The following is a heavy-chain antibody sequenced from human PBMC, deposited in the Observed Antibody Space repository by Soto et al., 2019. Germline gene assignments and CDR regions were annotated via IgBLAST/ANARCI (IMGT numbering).Heavy chain of an antibody. CDR3: ARGYYGDYNNWFDP. V-gene: IGHV3-23*01. CDR2: ISGSGGST. CDR1: GFTFSSYA. Sequence: GGSLRLSCAASGFTFSSYAMSWVRQAPGKGLEWVSAISGSGGSTYYADSVKGRFTIPRDNSKNTLYLQMNSLRAEDTAVYYCARGYYGDYNNWFDPWGQGTLVTVSS. D-gene: IGHD4-17*01. J-gene: IGHJ5*02.